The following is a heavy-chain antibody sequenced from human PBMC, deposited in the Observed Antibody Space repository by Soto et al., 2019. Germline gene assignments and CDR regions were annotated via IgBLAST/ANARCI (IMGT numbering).Heavy chain of an antibody. CDR2: IYYSGTT. CDR3: ASGDSSRWYYFDY. Sequence: PSETLSLTCTVSGGSISSGDYYWSWVRQPPGKGLEWIGYIYYSGTTYYNPSLKSRVAISVDTSENQFSLKLSSVTAADTAVYFCASGDSSRWYYFDYWGQGTLVTVSS. V-gene: IGHV4-30-4*01. J-gene: IGHJ4*02. D-gene: IGHD6-13*01. CDR1: GGSISSGDYY.